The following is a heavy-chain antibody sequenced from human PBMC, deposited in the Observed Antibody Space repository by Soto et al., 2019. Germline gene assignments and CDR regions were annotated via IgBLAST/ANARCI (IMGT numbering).Heavy chain of an antibody. CDR3: AREAGYDTLTGRWAYGMDV. CDR2: ISSSSSTM. Sequence: EVQLVESGGGLVQPGGSLRLSCAASGFTFSAYSMNWVHQAPGKGLEWVSYISSSSSTMYYADSVKGRFTISTDNAKNSLFLQMNSLRAEDTAVYYCAREAGYDTLTGRWAYGMDVW. D-gene: IGHD3-9*01. J-gene: IGHJ6*01. V-gene: IGHV3-48*01. CDR1: GFTFSAYS.